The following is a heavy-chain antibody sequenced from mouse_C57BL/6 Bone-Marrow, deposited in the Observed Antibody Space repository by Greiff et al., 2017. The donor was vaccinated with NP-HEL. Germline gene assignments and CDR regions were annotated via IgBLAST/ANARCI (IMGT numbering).Heavy chain of an antibody. Sequence: EVQRVESGPGMVKPSQSLSLTCTVTGYSITSGYDWHWIRHFPGNKLEWMGYISYSGSTNYNPSLKSRISITHDTSKNHFFLKLNSVTTEDTATYYCARDRDYGSSLWYFDVWGTGTTVTVSS. CDR2: ISYSGST. J-gene: IGHJ1*03. CDR3: ARDRDYGSSLWYFDV. D-gene: IGHD1-1*01. CDR1: GYSITSGYD. V-gene: IGHV3-1*01.